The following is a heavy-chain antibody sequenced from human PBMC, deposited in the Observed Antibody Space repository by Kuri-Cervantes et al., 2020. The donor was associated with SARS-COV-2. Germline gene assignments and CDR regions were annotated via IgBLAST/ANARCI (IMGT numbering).Heavy chain of an antibody. D-gene: IGHD2-15*01. J-gene: IGHJ6*02. CDR2: ISSSGSTI. CDR1: GFIVSSNY. V-gene: IGHV3-11*01. CDR3: ARTGLPGWYYYYGMDV. Sequence: GGSLRLSCAASGFIVSSNYMSWIRQAPGKGLEWVSYISSSGSTIYYADSVKGRFTISRDNAKNSLYLQMNSLRAEDTAVYYCARTGLPGWYYYYGMDVWGQGTTVTVSS.